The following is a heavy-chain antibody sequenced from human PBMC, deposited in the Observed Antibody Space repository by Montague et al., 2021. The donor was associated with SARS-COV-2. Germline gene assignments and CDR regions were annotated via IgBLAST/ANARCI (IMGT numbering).Heavy chain of an antibody. J-gene: IGHJ2*01. V-gene: IGHV4-39*01. D-gene: IGHD3-9*01. CDR1: GGSISSSSYY. CDR2: IYYSGST. CDR3: ARHVYDILTGYYTYWYFDL. Sequence: SETLSLTCTVSGGSISSSSYYWGWIRQPPGKGLEWIGSIYYSGSTYYNPSLESRVTISVDTSKNQFSLKLSSVTAADTAVYYCARHVYDILTGYYTYWYFDLWGRGTLVTVSS.